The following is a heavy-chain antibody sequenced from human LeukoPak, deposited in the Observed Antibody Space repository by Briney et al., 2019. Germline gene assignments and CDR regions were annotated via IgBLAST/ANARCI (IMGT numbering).Heavy chain of an antibody. D-gene: IGHD6-13*01. Sequence: ASVKVSCKASGYTFTSYGISWVRQAPGQGLEWMGWISAYNGNTNYAQKLQGRVTMTTDTSTSTAYMELRSLRSDDTAVYYCARDGSSWTNDYYYYGMDVWGQGTTVTVSS. CDR3: ARDGSSWTNDYYYYGMDV. CDR1: GYTFTSYG. V-gene: IGHV1-18*01. J-gene: IGHJ6*02. CDR2: ISAYNGNT.